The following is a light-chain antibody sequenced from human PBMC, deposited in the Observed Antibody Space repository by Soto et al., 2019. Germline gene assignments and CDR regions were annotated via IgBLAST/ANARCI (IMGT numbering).Light chain of an antibody. J-gene: IGLJ2*01. CDR1: NSNIGSFYD. V-gene: IGLV1-40*01. CDR2: GDN. CDR3: QYYDNSLSHVV. Sequence: QSVLTQPPSVSGAPGQRVTIPCTGSNSNIGSFYDVHWYQQLPGTVPKLLIYGDNNRPSGVPDRFSGSKSGTSASLAITGLQAEDEADYYCQYYDNSLSHVVFGGGTKLTVL.